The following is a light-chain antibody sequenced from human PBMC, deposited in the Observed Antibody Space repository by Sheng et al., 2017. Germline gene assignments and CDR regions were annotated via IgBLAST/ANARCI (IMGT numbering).Light chain of an antibody. CDR2: GAS. V-gene: IGKV3-15*01. CDR1: QSVRSN. CDR3: QHYKSWPLT. Sequence: EIVLTQSPGTLSLSPGERATLSCRASQSVRSNSLAWYQQKPGQPPRLLIYGASSRATGVPARFIGSGSGTEFTLNISSLQSEDFAVYYCQHYKSWPLTFGGGTKVDIK. J-gene: IGKJ4*01.